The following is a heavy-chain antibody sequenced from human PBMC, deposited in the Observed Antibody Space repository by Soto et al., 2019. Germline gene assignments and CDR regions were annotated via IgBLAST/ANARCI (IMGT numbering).Heavy chain of an antibody. CDR1: GSTFSSYA. J-gene: IGHJ4*02. CDR3: ANGNRSAPPEN. Sequence: EVQLLESGGGLVQPGGSLRLSCAASGSTFSSYAMTWVRQAPGKGLEWVSTISPGGSTTYYADSVKGRFTISRDNSKSTLSLQMNSLRAEDSAAYYCANGNRSAPPENWGQGILVTVSS. V-gene: IGHV3-23*01. CDR2: ISPGGSTT.